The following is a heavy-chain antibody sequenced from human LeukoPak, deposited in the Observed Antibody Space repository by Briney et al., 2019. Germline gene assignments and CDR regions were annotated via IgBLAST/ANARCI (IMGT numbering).Heavy chain of an antibody. D-gene: IGHD6-19*01. J-gene: IGHJ3*02. CDR3: ARPETQYSSGLDGFDI. Sequence: GGSLRLSCAASGFTFSTYWMHWVRQAPGKGLVWVSRINSDGSRTTYADSVKGRFTISRDNAKNTLYLQMNSPRTEDTAVYYCARPETQYSSGLDGFDIWGQGTMVTVSS. CDR2: INSDGSRT. V-gene: IGHV3-74*01. CDR1: GFTFSTYW.